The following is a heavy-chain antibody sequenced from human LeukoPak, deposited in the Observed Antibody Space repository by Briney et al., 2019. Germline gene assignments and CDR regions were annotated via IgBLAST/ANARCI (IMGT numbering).Heavy chain of an antibody. Sequence: ASVKVSCKASGYTFTSYGISWVRQAPGQGLEWMGWISAYNGNTNYAQKLQGRVTMTTDTSTSTAYMELRSLRSDDTAVYYCARVLSIRYSYGFGSDYYYMDVWGKGTTVTVSS. CDR3: ARVLSIRYSYGFGSDYYYMDV. CDR1: GYTFTSYG. D-gene: IGHD5-18*01. CDR2: ISAYNGNT. V-gene: IGHV1-18*01. J-gene: IGHJ6*03.